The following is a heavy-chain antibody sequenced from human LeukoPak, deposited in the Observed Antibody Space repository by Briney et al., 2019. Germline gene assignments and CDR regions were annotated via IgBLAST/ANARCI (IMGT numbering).Heavy chain of an antibody. V-gene: IGHV4-34*01. CDR3: AREVGATSSDY. D-gene: IGHD1-26*01. J-gene: IGHJ4*02. Sequence: KPSETLSLTCAVYGGSFSVYYWSWIRQPPGKGLEWIGEINHSGSTNYNPSLKSRVTISVDTSKNQFSLKLSSVTAADTAVYYCAREVGATSSDYWGQGTLVTVSS. CDR2: INHSGST. CDR1: GGSFSVYY.